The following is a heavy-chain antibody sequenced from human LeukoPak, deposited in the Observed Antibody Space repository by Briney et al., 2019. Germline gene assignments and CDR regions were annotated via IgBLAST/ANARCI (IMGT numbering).Heavy chain of an antibody. J-gene: IGHJ6*02. D-gene: IGHD6-13*01. Sequence: GGSLRLSCAASGFTFSDYYMSWIRQAPGKGLEWVSYISSSGSTIYYADSVKGRFTISRDNSKNTLYLQMNGLRAEDTAVYYCANAGRDSSSTISCGMDVWGQGTTVTVSS. V-gene: IGHV3-11*04. CDR3: ANAGRDSSSTISCGMDV. CDR2: ISSSGSTI. CDR1: GFTFSDYY.